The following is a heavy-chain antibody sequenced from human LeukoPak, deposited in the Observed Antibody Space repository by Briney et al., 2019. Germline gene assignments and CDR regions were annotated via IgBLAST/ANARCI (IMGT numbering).Heavy chain of an antibody. CDR2: INPSGGST. CDR1: GYTFTSYG. CDR3: AREGSKSILEYSSNSNLYYMDV. V-gene: IGHV1-46*01. Sequence: ASVKVSCKASGYTFTSYGISWVRQAPGQGLEWMGIINPSGGSTSYAQKFQGRVTMTRDMSTSTVYMELSSLRSEDTAVYYCAREGSKSILEYSSNSNLYYMDVWGKGTTVTVSS. J-gene: IGHJ6*03. D-gene: IGHD6-6*01.